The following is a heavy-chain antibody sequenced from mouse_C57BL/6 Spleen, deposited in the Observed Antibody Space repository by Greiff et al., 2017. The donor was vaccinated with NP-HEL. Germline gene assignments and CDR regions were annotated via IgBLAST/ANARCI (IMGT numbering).Heavy chain of an antibody. Sequence: VKLKQSGPGLVQPSQSLSITCTVSGFSLTSYGVHWVRQSPGKGLEWLGVIWSGGSTDYNAAFISRLSISKDNSKSQVFFKMNSLQADDTAIYYCARWGGSSYFYAMDYWGQGTSVTVSS. CDR1: GFSLTSYG. CDR2: IWSGGST. CDR3: ARWGGSSYFYAMDY. J-gene: IGHJ4*01. D-gene: IGHD1-1*01. V-gene: IGHV2-2*01.